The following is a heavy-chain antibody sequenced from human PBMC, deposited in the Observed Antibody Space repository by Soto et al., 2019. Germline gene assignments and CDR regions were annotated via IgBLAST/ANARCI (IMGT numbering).Heavy chain of an antibody. CDR3: ARSRGASGTYSLRGFDS. CDR2: INAGNGNT. CDR1: GYTLSIYT. D-gene: IGHD3-10*01. J-gene: IGHJ4*02. V-gene: IGHV1-3*01. Sequence: QVQPVQSGAEVKKPGASVKVSCTTAGYTLSIYTIHWVRQTPGQRLEWMGWINAGNGNTKYSQKFQGRVNITRDTTATTFDMDLSSLRSEDTSVYYCARSRGASGTYSLRGFDSWGQGTLVTVSS.